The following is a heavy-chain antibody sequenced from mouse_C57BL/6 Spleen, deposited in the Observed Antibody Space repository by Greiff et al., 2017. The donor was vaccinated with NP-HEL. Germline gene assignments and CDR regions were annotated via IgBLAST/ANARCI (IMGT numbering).Heavy chain of an antibody. V-gene: IGHV6-6*01. CDR1: GFTFSDAW. CDR2: IRNKANNHAT. D-gene: IGHD2-1*01. J-gene: IGHJ4*01. Sequence: EVKVEESGGGLVQPGGSMKLSCAASGFTFSDAWMDWVRQSPEKGLEWVAEIRNKANNHATYYAESVKGRFTISRDDSKSSVYLQMNSLRAEDTGIYYCTSNYYGNYGYAMDYWGQGTSVTVSS. CDR3: TSNYYGNYGYAMDY.